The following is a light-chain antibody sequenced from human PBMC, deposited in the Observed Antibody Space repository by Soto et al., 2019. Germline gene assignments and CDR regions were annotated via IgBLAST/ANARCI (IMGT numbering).Light chain of an antibody. CDR3: EQYNGPPFT. CDR1: QRVRANY. V-gene: IGKV3-20*01. Sequence: EIVMTQSPGPLSLSPGARATPSCRASQRVRANYLAWYQEKAGQAPRLLIYGASSRATGIPDRFSGSGSGTDFTLTISRLVPEDFAVYFCEQYNGPPFTFGQGTKLQI. J-gene: IGKJ2*01. CDR2: GAS.